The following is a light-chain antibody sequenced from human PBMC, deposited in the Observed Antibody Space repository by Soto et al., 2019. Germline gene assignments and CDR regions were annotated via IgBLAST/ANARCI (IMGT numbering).Light chain of an antibody. J-gene: IGLJ1*01. CDR3: CSYVGARTYV. V-gene: IGLV2-23*01. CDR1: VSDVGSFGP. Sequence: QSALTQPASVSGSPGQSITISCTGSVSDVGSFGPVSWYQQYPGQVPKLIIYVGSRRPSGVSSRFSGSKSGNTASLTISGLQAEDEADYYCCSYVGARTYVFGTGTKLTVL. CDR2: VGS.